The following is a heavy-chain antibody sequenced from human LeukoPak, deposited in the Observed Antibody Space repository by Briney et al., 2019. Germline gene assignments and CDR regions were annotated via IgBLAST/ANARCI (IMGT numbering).Heavy chain of an antibody. V-gene: IGHV4-4*07. CDR2: IYITGST. Sequence: SETLSLTCTVSGGSISSYYWSWIRQSAGKGLEWIGRIYITGSTNYNPSLKSRVTMSLDTSNNQFSLKLSSVTAADTAVYYCARAFGRDGYNWAFDIWGQGTMVTVSS. CDR3: ARAFGRDGYNWAFDI. D-gene: IGHD5-24*01. J-gene: IGHJ3*02. CDR1: GGSISSYY.